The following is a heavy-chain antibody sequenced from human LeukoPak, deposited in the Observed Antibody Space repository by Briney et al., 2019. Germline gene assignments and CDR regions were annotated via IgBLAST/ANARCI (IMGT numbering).Heavy chain of an antibody. CDR3: ARERIATTGTGWFDP. D-gene: IGHD6-13*01. V-gene: IGHV3-30*04. CDR2: ISDDGSIK. J-gene: IGHJ5*02. CDR1: GFSFSSYA. Sequence: GGSLRLSRAASGFSFSSYAIHWVRQAPGKGLERVAVISDDGSIKYYADSVKGRFTISRDNSKNTLYLLMNSLRTEDTAFYYCARERIATTGTGWFDPWGQGTLVTVSS.